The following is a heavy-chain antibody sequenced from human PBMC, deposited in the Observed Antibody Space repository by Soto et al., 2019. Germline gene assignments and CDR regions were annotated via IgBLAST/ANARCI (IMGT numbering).Heavy chain of an antibody. D-gene: IGHD2-21*01. CDR1: GGSISSGGYH. V-gene: IGHV4-31*03. CDR3: ARTSDLGFRYWFDP. Sequence: SETLSLTCSVSGGSISSGGYHWSWIRQHPGKGLEWIGYIYYRGTTYYNPALKSRVTISVDTSKNQFSLKLSSMTAADTAVDECARTSDLGFRYWFDPGCRGTVVTLSS. J-gene: IGHJ5*02. CDR2: IYYRGTT.